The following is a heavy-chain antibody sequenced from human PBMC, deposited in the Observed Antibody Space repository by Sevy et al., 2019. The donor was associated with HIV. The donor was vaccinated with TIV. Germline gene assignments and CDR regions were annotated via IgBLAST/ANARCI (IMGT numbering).Heavy chain of an antibody. V-gene: IGHV3-15*01. Sequence: GGSLRLSCAASGFTFSNAWMSWVRQAPGKGLEWVGRIKSKTDGGTTDYAAPVKGRFTISRDDSKNTLYLQMNSLKTEATAVYYCTTPPMVREKGRSQENYYYYYGMDVWGQGTTVTVSS. D-gene: IGHD3-10*01. J-gene: IGHJ6*02. CDR3: TTPPMVREKGRSQENYYYYYGMDV. CDR2: IKSKTDGGTT. CDR1: GFTFSNAW.